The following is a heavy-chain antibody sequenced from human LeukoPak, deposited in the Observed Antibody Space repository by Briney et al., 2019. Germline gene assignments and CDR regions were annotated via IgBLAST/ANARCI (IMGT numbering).Heavy chain of an antibody. D-gene: IGHD3-3*01. V-gene: IGHV4-30-4*08. Sequence: SETLSLTCTVSGGSISSGDYYWSWIRQPPGKGLEWIGYIYYSGSTHYNPSLKSRVTISVDTSKNQFSLKLSSVTAADTAVYYCARVYYDFWSGYYYFDYWGQGTLVTVSS. CDR1: GGSISSGDYY. J-gene: IGHJ4*02. CDR3: ARVYYDFWSGYYYFDY. CDR2: IYYSGST.